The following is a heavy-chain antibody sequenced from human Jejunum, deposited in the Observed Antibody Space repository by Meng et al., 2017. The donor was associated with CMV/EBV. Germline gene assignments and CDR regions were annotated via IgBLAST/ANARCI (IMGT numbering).Heavy chain of an antibody. D-gene: IGHD4-11*01. J-gene: IGHJ6*02. CDR2: ISHNGKNI. Sequence: FTVDSYGIQWGRGTPEKAVEGVTVISHNGKNINNTDSMKGQFTISRAISKTTLYLQLNSLRPEAAAVYYCAISTVTGGGRGGLDVWGQGTTVTVSS. CDR3: AISTVTGGGRGGLDV. CDR1: FTVDSYG. V-gene: IGHV3-30*10.